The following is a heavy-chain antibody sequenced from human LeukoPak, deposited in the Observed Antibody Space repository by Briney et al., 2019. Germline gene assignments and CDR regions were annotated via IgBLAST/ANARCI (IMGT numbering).Heavy chain of an antibody. CDR2: MNPNSGNT. CDR3: ARGRSEYCSSTSCYVLGGVGFDY. J-gene: IGHJ4*02. V-gene: IGHV1-8*03. D-gene: IGHD2-2*01. CDR1: GYTFTSYD. Sequence: ASVKVSCKASGYTFTSYDINWVRQATGQGLEWMGWMNPNSGNTGYAQKFQGRVTITRNTSISTAYMELSSLRSEDTAVYYCARGRSEYCSSTSCYVLGGVGFDYWGQGTLVTVSS.